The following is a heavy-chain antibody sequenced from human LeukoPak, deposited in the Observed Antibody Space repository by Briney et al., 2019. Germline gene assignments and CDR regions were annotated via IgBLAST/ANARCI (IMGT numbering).Heavy chain of an antibody. CDR3: ARDGRGAGSPYNFFDP. V-gene: IGHV3-7*01. Sequence: GSLRLSCAASGFTFSKYWMNWVRQAPGKGLEWVANIKEDGDEKKYVDSVKGRFTISRDNAKESLYLQMNSLRDEDTAVYYCARDGRGAGSPYNFFDPWGQGTLVIVSS. CDR1: GFTFSKYW. D-gene: IGHD6-19*01. J-gene: IGHJ5*02. CDR2: IKEDGDEK.